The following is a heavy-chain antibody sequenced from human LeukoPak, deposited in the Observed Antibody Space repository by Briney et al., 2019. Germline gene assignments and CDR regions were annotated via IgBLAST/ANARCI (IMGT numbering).Heavy chain of an antibody. CDR2: IRSDGSNK. CDR1: GFSFSSYG. CDR3: AKTRITMVRGLITD. V-gene: IGHV3-30*02. D-gene: IGHD3-10*01. J-gene: IGHJ4*02. Sequence: GGSLRLACAGSGFSFSSYGMHWVRQAPGKGLEWMAFIRSDGSNKYYADSVKGRFTISRDNSKNTLYLQINSLRAEDTAVYYCAKTRITMVRGLITDWGQGTLVTVSS.